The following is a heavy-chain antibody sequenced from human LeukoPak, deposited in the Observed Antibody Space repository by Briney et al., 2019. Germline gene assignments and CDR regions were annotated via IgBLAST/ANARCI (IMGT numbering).Heavy chain of an antibody. Sequence: GGSLRLSCVASGLSVSSNYMSWVRQAPGKGLGWASVIYRDGSSYYAESVKGRFTISRDNSKNTLYIQMNSLRAEDTAVYYCARSFYDILIGYYQYFDYWGQGTLVTVSS. J-gene: IGHJ4*02. CDR2: IYRDGSS. CDR3: ARSFYDILIGYYQYFDY. CDR1: GLSVSSNY. D-gene: IGHD3-9*01. V-gene: IGHV3-66*01.